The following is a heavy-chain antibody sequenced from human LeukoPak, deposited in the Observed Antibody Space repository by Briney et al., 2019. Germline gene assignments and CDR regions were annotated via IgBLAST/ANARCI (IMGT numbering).Heavy chain of an antibody. CDR2: ISSTGGTT. D-gene: IGHD2-15*01. CDR3: AKNGDRGAYCTGGTCYPYFYYYMDV. J-gene: IGHJ6*03. Sequence: QLVESGGGLVQPGGTLRLSCAASGITFSSYGMSWVRQAPGKGLEWVSSISSTGGTTYYADSVKGRFTISRDNSKNTLYLQMNSLRAEDTAIYYCAKNGDRGAYCTGGTCYPYFYYYMDVWGKGTTVTI. V-gene: IGHV3-23*04. CDR1: GITFSSYG.